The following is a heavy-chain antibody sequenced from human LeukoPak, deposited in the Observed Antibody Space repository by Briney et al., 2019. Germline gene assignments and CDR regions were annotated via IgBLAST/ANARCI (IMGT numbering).Heavy chain of an antibody. Sequence: ASVKVSCKASGYTFTSYAMNWVRQAPGQGLEWMGWISAYNGNTNYAQKLQGRVTMTTDTSTSSAYMELRSLRSDDTAVYYCARAYSSGWYPTPYYYYGMDVWGQGTTVTVSS. D-gene: IGHD6-19*01. CDR2: ISAYNGNT. V-gene: IGHV1-18*01. CDR3: ARAYSSGWYPTPYYYYGMDV. J-gene: IGHJ6*02. CDR1: GYTFTSYA.